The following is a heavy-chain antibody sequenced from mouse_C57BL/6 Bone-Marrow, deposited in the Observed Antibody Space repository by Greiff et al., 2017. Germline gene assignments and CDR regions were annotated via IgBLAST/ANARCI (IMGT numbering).Heavy chain of an antibody. CDR2: IDPENGDT. CDR1: GFNIKDDY. Sequence: VQLEQSGAELVRPGASVKLSCTASGFNIKDDYMHWVKQRPEQGLEWIGWIDPENGDTEYASKFQGKATITADTSSNTAYLQLSSLTSEDTAVYYCTTGYDSYWGQGTLVTVSA. D-gene: IGHD2-2*01. J-gene: IGHJ3*01. CDR3: TTGYDSY. V-gene: IGHV14-4*01.